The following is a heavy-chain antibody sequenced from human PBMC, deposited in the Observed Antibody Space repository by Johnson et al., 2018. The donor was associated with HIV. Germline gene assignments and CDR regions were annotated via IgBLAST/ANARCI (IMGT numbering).Heavy chain of an antibody. J-gene: IGHJ3*02. D-gene: IGHD5-18*01. CDR3: AKERAYIRTFDI. CDR1: GFNFNNYG. Sequence: QVQLVESGGGVVQPGRSLRLSCAASGFNFNNYGMHWVRQAPGKGLEWVAVISYDGKNKYHNDSVKGRFTISRDNSKNTLYLQMISLRAEDTAVYYCAKERAYIRTFDIWGQGTLVTVSS. V-gene: IGHV3-30*18. CDR2: ISYDGKNK.